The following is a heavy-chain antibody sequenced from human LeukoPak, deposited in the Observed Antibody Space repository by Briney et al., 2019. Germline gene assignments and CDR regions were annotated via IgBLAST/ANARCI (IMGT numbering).Heavy chain of an antibody. V-gene: IGHV4-59*01. J-gene: IGHJ4*02. Sequence: SETLSLTCTVSGGSISSYYWSWIRQPPGKGLEWIGYIYYSGSTNYNPSLKSRVTISVDTSKNQFSLKLSSVTAADTAVYYCARGARDGYNDLDYWGQGTLVTVSS. CDR1: GGSISSYY. CDR2: IYYSGST. D-gene: IGHD5-24*01. CDR3: ARGARDGYNDLDY.